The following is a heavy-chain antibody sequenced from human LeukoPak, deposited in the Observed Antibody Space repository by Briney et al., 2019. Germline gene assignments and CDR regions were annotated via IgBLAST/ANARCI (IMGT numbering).Heavy chain of an antibody. D-gene: IGHD3-10*01. CDR3: ANVLLWSGELFPDY. J-gene: IGHJ4*02. V-gene: IGHV3-23*01. Sequence: PGGSLRLSCAASGFTFSSYAMSWVRQAPGKGLEWVSAISGSGGSTYYADSVKGRFTISRDNSKNTLYLQMNSLRAEDTAVYYCANVLLWSGELFPDYWGQGTLVTVSS. CDR2: ISGSGGST. CDR1: GFTFSSYA.